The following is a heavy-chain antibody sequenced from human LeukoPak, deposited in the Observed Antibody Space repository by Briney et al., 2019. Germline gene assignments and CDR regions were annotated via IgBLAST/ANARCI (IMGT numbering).Heavy chain of an antibody. V-gene: IGHV4-59*01. CDR3: ARVTRDCTNGVCHHGTYYYYGMDV. D-gene: IGHD2-8*01. CDR1: TGTISYYY. J-gene: IGHJ6*02. Sequence: SETLSLTCTVYTGTISYYYWSWLRQPPGKGLEWIGYIYYSGSTNYNPSLKSRVTISVDTSKNQFSLKLSSVTAADTAVYYCARVTRDCTNGVCHHGTYYYYGMDVWGQGTTVTVSS. CDR2: IYYSGST.